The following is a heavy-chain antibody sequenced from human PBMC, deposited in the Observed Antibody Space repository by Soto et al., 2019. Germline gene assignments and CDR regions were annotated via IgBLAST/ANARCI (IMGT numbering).Heavy chain of an antibody. CDR3: AGDMERIQLWFGYYYYGMDV. D-gene: IGHD5-18*01. Sequence: SQTLSLTCAISGDSVSSNSAAWNWIRQSPSRGLEWLGRTYYRSKWYNDYAVSVKSRITINPDTSKNQFSLQLNSVTPEDTAVYYCAGDMERIQLWFGYYYYGMDVWGQGTTVTVSS. J-gene: IGHJ6*02. CDR2: TYYRSKWYN. V-gene: IGHV6-1*01. CDR1: GDSVSSNSAA.